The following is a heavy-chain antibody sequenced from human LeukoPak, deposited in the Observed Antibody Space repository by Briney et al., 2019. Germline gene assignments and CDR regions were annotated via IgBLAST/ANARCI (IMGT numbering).Heavy chain of an antibody. CDR1: GLTFNNAW. J-gene: IGHJ4*02. CDR2: ISGSGGNT. D-gene: IGHD1-26*01. Sequence: GGSLRLSCAASGLTFNNAWLTWVRQAPGKGLEWVSAISGSGGNTYYADSVKGRFTISRDNSKNTLYLQMNSLRAEDTAVYYCAKDRSGSYYGFDYWGQGTLVTVSS. CDR3: AKDRSGSYYGFDY. V-gene: IGHV3-23*01.